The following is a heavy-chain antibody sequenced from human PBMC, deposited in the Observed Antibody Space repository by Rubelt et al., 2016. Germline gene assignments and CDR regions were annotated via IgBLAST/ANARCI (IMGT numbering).Heavy chain of an antibody. Sequence: QVQLVQSGAEVKKPGASVKVSCKASGYTFTGYYMHWVRQAPGQGLEWMGWLNPNSGGTNYAQKFQGRVTRTRDTSISTAYMELGRLGSDDTAVYYCARFAIGGHSSGYLFDYWGQGTLVTVSS. CDR2: LNPNSGGT. V-gene: IGHV1-2*02. CDR1: GYTFTGYY. CDR3: ARFAIGGHSSGYLFDY. J-gene: IGHJ4*02. D-gene: IGHD3-22*01.